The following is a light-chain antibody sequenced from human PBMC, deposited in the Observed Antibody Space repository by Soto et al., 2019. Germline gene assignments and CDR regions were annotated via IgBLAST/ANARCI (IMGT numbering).Light chain of an antibody. Sequence: DFVMTQSPLSLPVTPGEPASISCRSSQSLLYSNGYNYLDWYLQKPGQSPQLLIYLGSNRASGVPDRFSGSGSGTDFTLKISRVEAEDVGVYYCMQALQTPYTFCQGTKLEIK. V-gene: IGKV2-28*01. CDR3: MQALQTPYT. CDR2: LGS. CDR1: QSLLYSNGYNY. J-gene: IGKJ2*01.